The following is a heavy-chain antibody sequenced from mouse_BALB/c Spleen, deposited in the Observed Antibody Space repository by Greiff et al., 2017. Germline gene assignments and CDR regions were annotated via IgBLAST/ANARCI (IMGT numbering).Heavy chain of an antibody. CDR1: GFSLTSYG. CDR3: ARVEE. V-gene: IGHV2-9*02. CDR2: ISAGGST. Sequence: VQLMESGPGLVAPSQSLSITCTVSGFSLTSYGVHWVRQPPGKGLEWLGVISAGGSTNYNSALMSRLSISTDNSKSHVFLIMNSLQTDDTAMYYCARVEEWGQGTSVTVSS. J-gene: IGHJ4*01.